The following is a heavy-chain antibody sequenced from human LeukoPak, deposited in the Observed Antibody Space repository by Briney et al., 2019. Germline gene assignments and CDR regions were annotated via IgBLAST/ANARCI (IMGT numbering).Heavy chain of an antibody. D-gene: IGHD3-10*01. CDR2: ISTYKGNT. Sequence: ASVKVSCKASGYSFNNYGITWVRQAPGQGLEWMGWISTYKGNTKYAQEFQGRVTMTTDTPTTTAYMELRSLRFDDTALYYCARDDEEFGELSWFDPWGQGTLVTVSS. CDR1: GYSFNNYG. CDR3: ARDDEEFGELSWFDP. J-gene: IGHJ5*02. V-gene: IGHV1-18*01.